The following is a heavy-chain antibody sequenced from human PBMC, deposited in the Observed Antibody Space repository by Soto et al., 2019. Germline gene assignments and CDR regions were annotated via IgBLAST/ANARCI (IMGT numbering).Heavy chain of an antibody. CDR1: GGSISNYY. Sequence: QVQLQESGPGRVKPSETLSLTCTVSGGSISNYYWSWIRQPPGKGLEWIGYIYDSGSTNYNPSLNSRVTISVDTSKNQFSLKLSSLTAADTAVYFCGRRYEYWGQGTLVTVSS. D-gene: IGHD1-1*01. J-gene: IGHJ4*02. V-gene: IGHV4-59*01. CDR3: GRRYEY. CDR2: IYDSGST.